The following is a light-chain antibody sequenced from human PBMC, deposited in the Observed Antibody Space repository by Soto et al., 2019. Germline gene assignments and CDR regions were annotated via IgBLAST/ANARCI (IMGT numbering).Light chain of an antibody. J-gene: IGLJ2*01. CDR1: SSDIGGYNS. CDR2: EVT. CDR3: SSYTTSSTHVV. Sequence: QSVLTQPASVSGSPGQSITISCTGTSSDIGGYNSVFWYQQHPGKAPKLMIYEVTNRPSGISTRFSGSKSGNTASLTISGLQAEDEADYYCSSYTTSSTHVVFGRGTKVTVL. V-gene: IGLV2-14*01.